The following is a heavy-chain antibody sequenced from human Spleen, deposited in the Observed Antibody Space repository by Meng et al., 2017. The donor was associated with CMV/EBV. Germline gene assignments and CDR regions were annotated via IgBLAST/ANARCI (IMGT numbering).Heavy chain of an antibody. CDR2: INTDGSFT. CDR3: GDFEAG. J-gene: IGHJ4*02. CDR1: GFTFSSYW. Sequence: GESLKISCAASGFTFSSYWMHWVRQAPGTGLVWVSSINTDGSFTPCADSVKGRFTVSRDNAKNTVYLQMNSLTVDDAAVYYCGDFEAGWGQGTLVTVSS. V-gene: IGHV3-74*01. D-gene: IGHD3-3*01.